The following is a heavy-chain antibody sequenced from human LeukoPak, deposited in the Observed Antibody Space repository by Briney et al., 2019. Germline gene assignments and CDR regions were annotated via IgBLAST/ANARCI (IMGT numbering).Heavy chain of an antibody. CDR3: ATLKGWYGEGCFDY. V-gene: IGHV3-53*01. CDR1: GVTVSTIY. Sequence: PGESLRLSCAPSGVTVSTIYMGWVRLAPGGVLDWVSDIYPDGKSYYAESVKGRFTISRDSSENTLFLQMNSLRAEDTAVYYCATLKGWYGEGCFDYWGKGTLVTVSS. CDR2: IYPDGKS. D-gene: IGHD3-10*01. J-gene: IGHJ4*02.